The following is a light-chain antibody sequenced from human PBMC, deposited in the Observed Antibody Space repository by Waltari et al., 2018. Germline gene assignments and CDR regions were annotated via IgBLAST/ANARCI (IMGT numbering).Light chain of an antibody. CDR2: GAS. Sequence: EIVMTQSPATLSVSPGERATLSCRASQSVSNNLAWYQQKPGQAPRLLIYGASARATGIPARFSGGGSGTEFTLTISSLQPEDFATYYCQQLNSFPRTFGQGTRLEIK. CDR1: QSVSNN. CDR3: QQLNSFPRT. J-gene: IGKJ2*01. V-gene: IGKV3-15*01.